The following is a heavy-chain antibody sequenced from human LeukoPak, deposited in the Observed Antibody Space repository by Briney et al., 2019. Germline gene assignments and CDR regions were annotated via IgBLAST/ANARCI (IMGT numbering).Heavy chain of an antibody. Sequence: SGGSLRLSRAASGFTFCGSAMHWVGQASGKGLEGFGRIRSKANSYATAYAASVKGRFTISRDDSKNTAYLQMNSLKTEDTAVYYCTSWLDGDLVPVDYWGQGTLVTVSS. CDR3: TSWLDGDLVPVDY. CDR2: IRSKANSYAT. D-gene: IGHD4-17*01. J-gene: IGHJ4*02. CDR1: GFTFCGSA. V-gene: IGHV3-73*01.